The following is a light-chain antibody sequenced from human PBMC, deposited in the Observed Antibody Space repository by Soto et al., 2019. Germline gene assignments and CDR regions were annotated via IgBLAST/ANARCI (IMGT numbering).Light chain of an antibody. CDR1: QSVSSY. V-gene: IGKV3-20*01. J-gene: IGKJ1*01. CDR3: QQYGSSPRT. Sequence: IVLTQSPGTLSLSPGERATLSCRASQSVSSYLAWYQQKPGQAPRLLIYGASSRATGIPDRFSGSGSGTDFTLTISRLEPEDFAVYYCQQYGSSPRTFGQGTKVEI. CDR2: GAS.